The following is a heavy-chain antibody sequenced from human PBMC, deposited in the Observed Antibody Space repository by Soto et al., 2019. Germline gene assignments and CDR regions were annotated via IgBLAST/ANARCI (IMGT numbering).Heavy chain of an antibody. J-gene: IGHJ4*02. D-gene: IGHD3-22*01. V-gene: IGHV3-23*01. CDR1: GFTFSDYA. Sequence: LRLSCAASGFTFSDYAVSWVRQAPGRGLAWVSTITSSGGTYYADSVKGRFTISRDNSKNTLYLQVTSLRAEDAAVYYWVKDAPGSGWLSDYRGQGTLVTVSS. CDR2: ITSSGGT. CDR3: VKDAPGSGWLSDY.